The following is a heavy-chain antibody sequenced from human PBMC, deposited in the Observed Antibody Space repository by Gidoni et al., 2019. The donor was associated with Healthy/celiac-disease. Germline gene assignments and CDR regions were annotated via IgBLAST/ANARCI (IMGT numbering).Heavy chain of an antibody. Sequence: EVQLLESGGGLVQPGGSLRLSCAASGFSFDSYAMSWVRQAPGKGLEWVSAISGSGGSTFYADPVKGRFTISRDNSKNTLYLQMNSLRAEDTAVYYCAKDLGIVATSCEYWGQGTLVTVSS. D-gene: IGHD5-12*01. CDR2: ISGSGGST. V-gene: IGHV3-23*01. CDR1: GFSFDSYA. CDR3: AKDLGIVATSCEY. J-gene: IGHJ4*02.